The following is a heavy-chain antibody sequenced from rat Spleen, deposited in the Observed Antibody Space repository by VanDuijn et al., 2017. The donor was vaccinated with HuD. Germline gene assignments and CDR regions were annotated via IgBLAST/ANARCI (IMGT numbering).Heavy chain of an antibody. D-gene: IGHD4-1*01. CDR1: GFTFSDYG. J-gene: IGHJ2*01. CDR3: ARRGYGHDY. Sequence: EVQLVESGGGLVQPGRSLKLSCAASGFTFSDYGMAWVRQAPTKGLEWVATLSYDNYNTYYRDSVKGRFTISRNNAKSTLYLQMDSLRSEDTATYYCARRGYGHDYWGQGVMVTVSS. V-gene: IGHV5-29*01. CDR2: LSYDNYNT.